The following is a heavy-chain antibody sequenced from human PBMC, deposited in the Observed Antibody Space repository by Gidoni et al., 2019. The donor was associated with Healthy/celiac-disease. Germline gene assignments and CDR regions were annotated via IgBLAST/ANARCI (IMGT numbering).Heavy chain of an antibody. D-gene: IGHD3-3*01. V-gene: IGHV3-15*01. Sequence: EVQLVESGGGLVKPGGSLSLSCAASGFPFNHAWMRWVRQAPGKGLELVGRIKSKTDGGTTDYSAPVKGRFTISRDDSKNTLYLQMNSLKTEDTAVYYCTTDGLETTPYYFDYWGQGTLVTVSS. CDR2: IKSKTDGGTT. J-gene: IGHJ4*02. CDR1: GFPFNHAW. CDR3: TTDGLETTPYYFDY.